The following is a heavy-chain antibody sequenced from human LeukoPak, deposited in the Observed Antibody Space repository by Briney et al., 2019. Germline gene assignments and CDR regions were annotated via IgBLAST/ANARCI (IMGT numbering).Heavy chain of an antibody. Sequence: PGESLKISCKGSGYSFTSYWIGWVRQMPGKGLEWMGIIYPGDSDTRYSPSFQGQVTISADKSISTAYLQWSSLKASDTAMYYCATVLGSMIQWLVETEPDAFDIWGQGTMVTVSS. CDR1: GYSFTSYW. J-gene: IGHJ3*02. CDR3: ATVLGSMIQWLVETEPDAFDI. V-gene: IGHV5-51*01. D-gene: IGHD6-19*01. CDR2: IYPGDSDT.